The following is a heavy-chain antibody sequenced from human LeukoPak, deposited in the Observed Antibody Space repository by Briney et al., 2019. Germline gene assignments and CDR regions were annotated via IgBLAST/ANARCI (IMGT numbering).Heavy chain of an antibody. CDR2: IYTSGST. CDR3: ATSRGYSGVDY. D-gene: IGHD5-12*01. Sequence: PSETLSLTCTVSGGSISSYYWSWIRQPAGKGLEWIGRIYTSGSTNYNPSLKSRVTISVDTSKKQFSLNLTSVTAADTAVYYCATSRGYSGVDYWGQGTLVTVSS. J-gene: IGHJ4*02. V-gene: IGHV4-4*07. CDR1: GGSISSYY.